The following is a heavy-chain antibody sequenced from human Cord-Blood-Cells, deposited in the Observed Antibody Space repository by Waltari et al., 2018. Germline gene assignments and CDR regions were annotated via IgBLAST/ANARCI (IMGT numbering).Heavy chain of an antibody. J-gene: IGHJ6*02. CDR1: GGTFSSYA. CDR2: IIPIFGTA. D-gene: IGHD3-10*01. CDR3: ASKPITMVQGVMYGMDV. V-gene: IGHV1-69*01. Sequence: QVQLVQSGAEVKKPGSSVKVSCKASGGTFSSYAINWVRQAPGQGLEWMGGIIPIFGTANYAQKFQGRVTITADESTSTAYMELSSLRSEDTAVYYCASKPITMVQGVMYGMDVWGQGTTVTVSS.